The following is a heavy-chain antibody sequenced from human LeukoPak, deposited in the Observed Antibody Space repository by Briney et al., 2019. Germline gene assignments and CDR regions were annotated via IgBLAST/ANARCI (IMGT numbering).Heavy chain of an antibody. J-gene: IGHJ6*02. CDR2: ISYDGSNK. CDR3: AKDFTLSHYYYYGMDV. V-gene: IGHV3-30*18. CDR1: GFTFSSYG. Sequence: GRSLRLSCAASGFTFSSYGMYWVRQAPGKGLEWVAVISYDGSNKYYEDSVKGRFTISRDNSKNTLYLQMNSLRAEDTAMYYCAKDFTLSHYYYYGMDVWGQGTTVTVSS. D-gene: IGHD3-16*01.